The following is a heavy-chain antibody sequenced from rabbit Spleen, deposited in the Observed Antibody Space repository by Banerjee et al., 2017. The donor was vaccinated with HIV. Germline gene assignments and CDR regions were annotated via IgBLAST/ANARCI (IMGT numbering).Heavy chain of an antibody. CDR1: GFTLSSYY. J-gene: IGHJ4*01. CDR2: IDPVFGNT. V-gene: IGHV1S7*01. Sequence: QLEESAGGLVQPGGSLKLSCKASGFTLSSYYMNWVRQAPGKGLEWIGYIDPVFGNTYYASWVNGRFTISSDNAQNTVDLQMNSLTAADTATYFCARHAGYAGYGYSTLDLWGPGTLVTVS. D-gene: IGHD8-1*01. CDR3: ARHAGYAGYGYSTLDL.